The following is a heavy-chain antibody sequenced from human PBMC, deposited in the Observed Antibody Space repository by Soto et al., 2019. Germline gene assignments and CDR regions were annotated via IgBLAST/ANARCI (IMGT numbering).Heavy chain of an antibody. Sequence: SETLSLTCTVSGGSISSGDYYWSWIRQPSGKGLEWIGYIYYSGSTYYNPSLKSRVTISVDTSKNQFSLKLSSVTAADTAVCYCARGHCITTSCYGALDYWGQGTLVTVSS. V-gene: IGHV4-30-4*01. CDR2: IYYSGST. J-gene: IGHJ4*01. CDR3: ARGHCITTSCYGALDY. D-gene: IGHD2-2*01. CDR1: GGSISSGDYY.